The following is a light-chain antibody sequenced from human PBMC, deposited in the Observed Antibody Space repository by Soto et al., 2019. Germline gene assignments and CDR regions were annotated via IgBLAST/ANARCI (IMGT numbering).Light chain of an antibody. V-gene: IGKV3-20*01. CDR3: QDYGTPGT. CDR2: GIS. CDR1: QSVTTGY. Sequence: ENVLAQSPGTLSLSPGERATLSCRASQSVTTGYFAWYQQKPGQAPRLLIYGISARAPGIPDRFSASGSGTDFTLTISRLEPEDSAVYYCQDYGTPGTFGQGTMVEIK. J-gene: IGKJ1*01.